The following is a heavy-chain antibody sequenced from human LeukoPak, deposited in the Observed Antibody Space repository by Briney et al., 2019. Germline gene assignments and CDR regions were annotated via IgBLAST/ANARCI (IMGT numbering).Heavy chain of an antibody. J-gene: IGHJ6*03. V-gene: IGHV4-39*07. D-gene: IGHD3-16*01. CDR3: ARVFSLGAFDYYYMDV. CDR2: IYYSGST. Sequence: SETLSLTCTVSGGSISSSSYYWGWIRQPPGKGLEWIGSIYYSGSTYYNPSLKSRVTISVDTSKNQFSLKLSSVTAADTAVYYCARVFSLGAFDYYYMDVWGKGTTVTVSS. CDR1: GGSISSSSYY.